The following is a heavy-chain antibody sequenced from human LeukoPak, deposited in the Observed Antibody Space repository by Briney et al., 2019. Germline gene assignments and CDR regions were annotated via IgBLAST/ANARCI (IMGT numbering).Heavy chain of an antibody. V-gene: IGHV4-61*02. CDR1: GGSISSGSYY. D-gene: IGHD2-2*02. J-gene: IGHJ6*03. CDR3: ARVGVVPAAITSKESYYYYMDV. CDR2: IYTSGST. Sequence: SETLSLTCTVSGGSISSGSYYWSWIRQPAGKGLEWIGRIYTSGSTNYNPSLKSRVTISVDTSKNQFSLKLSSVTAADMAVYYCARVGVVPAAITSKESYYYYMDVWGKGTTVTVPS.